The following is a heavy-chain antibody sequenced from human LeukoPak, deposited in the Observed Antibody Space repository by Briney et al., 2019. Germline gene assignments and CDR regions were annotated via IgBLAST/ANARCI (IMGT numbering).Heavy chain of an antibody. J-gene: IGHJ6*03. CDR2: ISSSSSYI. Sequence: GGSLRLSCAASGFTFSTYSMNWVRQAPGQGLEWVSSISSSSSYIYYADSVKGRFTISRDNAKNSLYLQMNSLRAEDTAVYYCARHYAQTYYYGSVSPPYYMDVWGKGTTVTVSS. CDR3: ARHYAQTYYYGSVSPPYYMDV. CDR1: GFTFSTYS. D-gene: IGHD3-10*01. V-gene: IGHV3-21*01.